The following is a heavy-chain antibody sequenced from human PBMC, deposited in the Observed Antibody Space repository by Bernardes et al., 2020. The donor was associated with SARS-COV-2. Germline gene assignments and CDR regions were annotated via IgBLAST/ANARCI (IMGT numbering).Heavy chain of an antibody. D-gene: IGHD1-26*01. Sequence: SETLSLTCTVSGDSMSSGSHSWSWIRQPAGQGLEWIWRISASGSTHYNPSLNSRVTMSIDTSKNQFFLKVNFVTAADTAVYYCARDEWEHQPTLRRLGFDYWGQGTLVTGSS. CDR3: ARDEWEHQPTLRRLGFDY. J-gene: IGHJ4*02. CDR1: GDSMSSGSHS. CDR2: ISASGST. V-gene: IGHV4-61*02.